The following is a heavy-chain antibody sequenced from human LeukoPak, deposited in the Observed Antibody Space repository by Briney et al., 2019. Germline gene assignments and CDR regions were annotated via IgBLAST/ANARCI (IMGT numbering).Heavy chain of an antibody. CDR2: INHSGST. CDR3: ARWFSSGGNWFDP. V-gene: IGHV4-34*01. CDR1: GRSFSGYY. Sequence: ASETLSLTCAVYGRSFSGYYWSWIRQPPGKGLEWIGEINHSGSTNYNPSLKSRVTISVDTSKNQFSLKLSSVTAADTAVYYCARWFSSGGNWFDPWGQGTLVTVSS. J-gene: IGHJ5*02. D-gene: IGHD6-25*01.